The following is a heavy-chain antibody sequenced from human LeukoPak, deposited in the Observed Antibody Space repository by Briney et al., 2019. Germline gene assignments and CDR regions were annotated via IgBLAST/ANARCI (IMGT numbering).Heavy chain of an antibody. D-gene: IGHD6-13*01. CDR1: GGSISSGSYY. J-gene: IGHJ4*02. Sequence: SETLSLTCTVSGGSISSGSYYWSWIRQPAGKGLEWIGRIYTSGSTNYNPSLKSRVTISVDTSKNQFSLKLSSVTAADTAVYYCARASIAAAGTVTNFDYWGQGTLVTVFS. CDR2: IYTSGST. V-gene: IGHV4-61*02. CDR3: ARASIAAAGTVTNFDY.